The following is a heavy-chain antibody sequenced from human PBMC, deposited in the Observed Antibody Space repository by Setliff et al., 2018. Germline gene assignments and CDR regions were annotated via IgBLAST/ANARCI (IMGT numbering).Heavy chain of an antibody. J-gene: IGHJ6*03. Sequence: NPSETLSLTCTVSNGSISSGNYFWGWIRQPPGKGLEWMGSIFYTGSTYYSPSLKSRVTMSIDTSKNQFSLNLNSVTAADTAVYYCARQPYSTTYYYYYYYMDVWGKGTTVTVSS. CDR2: IFYTGST. V-gene: IGHV4-39*01. CDR1: NGSISSGNYF. D-gene: IGHD6-13*01. CDR3: ARQPYSTTYYYYYYYMDV.